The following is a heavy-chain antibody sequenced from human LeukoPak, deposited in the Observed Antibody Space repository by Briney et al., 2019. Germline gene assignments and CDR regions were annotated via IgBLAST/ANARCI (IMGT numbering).Heavy chain of an antibody. Sequence: GGSLRLSCAASGFTFSSYWMHWVRQAPGKGLVWVSRINSDGSSTSYADSVKGRFTISRDNSKNTLYLQMNSLRAEDTAVYYCARSSTSAILFDPWGQGTLVTVSS. J-gene: IGHJ5*02. CDR3: ARSSTSAILFDP. CDR1: GFTFSSYW. D-gene: IGHD2-2*01. CDR2: INSDGSST. V-gene: IGHV3-74*01.